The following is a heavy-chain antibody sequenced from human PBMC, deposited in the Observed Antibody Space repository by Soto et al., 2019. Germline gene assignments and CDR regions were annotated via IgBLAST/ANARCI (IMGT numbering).Heavy chain of an antibody. CDR2: ISPMFGAA. CDR1: GGTFNTYA. V-gene: IGHV1-69*19. CDR3: AREVQVHTPAFVY. Sequence: QVQLVQSGAEMKKPGSSVKVSCQFSGGTFNTYAMNWVRQAPGQGPEWMGDISPMFGAANYAPKFQGRVTITADESTGTSYMQLSSLTSEDTALYFCAREVQVHTPAFVYWGQGTLVTVSS. D-gene: IGHD3-10*01. J-gene: IGHJ4*02.